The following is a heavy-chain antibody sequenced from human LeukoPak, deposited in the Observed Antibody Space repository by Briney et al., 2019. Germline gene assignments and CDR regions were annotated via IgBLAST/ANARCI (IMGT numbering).Heavy chain of an antibody. CDR2: IYPGDSDT. V-gene: IGHV5-51*01. CDR1: GYSFTNYW. D-gene: IGHD3-10*01. Sequence: GESLKISCKGSGYSFTNYWIGWVRQMPGKGLEWMGIIYPGDSDTRYSPSFQGQVTISADKSISTAYLQWSSLKASATAMYYCASQYYYGSGSYGWYFDLWGRGTLVTVSS. J-gene: IGHJ2*01. CDR3: ASQYYYGSGSYGWYFDL.